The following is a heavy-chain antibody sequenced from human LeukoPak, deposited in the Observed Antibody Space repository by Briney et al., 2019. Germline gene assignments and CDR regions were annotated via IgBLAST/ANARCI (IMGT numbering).Heavy chain of an antibody. Sequence: PSETLSLTCTVSGGSISSYYWSWIRQPPGKGLEWIGYIYYSGSTNYNPSLKSRVTISVDTSKNQFSLKLSSVTAADTAVYYCARAERWDYDILTGRYYFDYWGQGTLVTVSS. V-gene: IGHV4-59*01. CDR1: GGSISSYY. CDR2: IYYSGST. J-gene: IGHJ4*02. D-gene: IGHD3-9*01. CDR3: ARAERWDYDILTGRYYFDY.